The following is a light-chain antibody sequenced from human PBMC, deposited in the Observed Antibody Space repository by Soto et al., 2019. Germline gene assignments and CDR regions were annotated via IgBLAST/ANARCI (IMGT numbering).Light chain of an antibody. CDR3: QQRSNWPTWT. J-gene: IGKJ1*01. CDR1: QSVSSY. V-gene: IGKV3-11*01. CDR2: DAS. Sequence: EIVLTQSPGTLSLSPGERATLSCRASQSVSSYLAWYQQKPGQAPRLLIYDASNRATGIPARFSGSGSGTGFTLTISSLEPEDFAVYYCQQRSNWPTWTFGQGTKV.